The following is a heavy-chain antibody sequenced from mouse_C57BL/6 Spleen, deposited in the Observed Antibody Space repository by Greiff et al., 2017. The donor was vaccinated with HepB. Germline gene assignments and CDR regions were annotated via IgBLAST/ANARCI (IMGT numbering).Heavy chain of an antibody. J-gene: IGHJ2*01. CDR2: IYPGDGDT. V-gene: IGHV1-82*01. CDR1: GYALSSSW. Sequence: QVQLQQSGPELVKPGASVKISCKASGYALSSSWMNWVKQRPGKGLEWIGRIYPGDGDTNYNGKFKGKATLTADKSSSTAYMQLSSLTSEDSAVYFCARGGYDGYYFDYWGQGTTLTVSS. D-gene: IGHD2-2*01. CDR3: ARGGYDGYYFDY.